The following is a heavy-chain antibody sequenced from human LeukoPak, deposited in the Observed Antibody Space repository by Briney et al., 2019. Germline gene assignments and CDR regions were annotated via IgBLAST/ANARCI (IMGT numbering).Heavy chain of an antibody. V-gene: IGHV3-48*04. J-gene: IGHJ5*02. CDR1: GFTFSSHN. D-gene: IGHD2-15*01. CDR3: ARDGGFCSGGFCYRLFDP. CDR2: ISDSSITM. Sequence: GGSLRLPCAASGFTFSSHNMVWVRQPPGKGLEWISYISDSSITMYYADSVKGRFTISRDNAKNSLYLQMNSLRAEDTAVYYCARDGGFCSGGFCYRLFDPWGQGTLVTVSS.